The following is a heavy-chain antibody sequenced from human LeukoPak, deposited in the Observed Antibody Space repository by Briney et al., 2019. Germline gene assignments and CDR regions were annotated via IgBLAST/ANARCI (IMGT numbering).Heavy chain of an antibody. CDR3: ARDRGGGYGDYGGMDV. J-gene: IGHJ6*02. CDR2: IYYSGST. D-gene: IGHD4-17*01. CDR1: GGSISSYY. V-gene: IGHV4-59*01. Sequence: SETLSLTCTVSGGSISSYYWSWIRQPPGKGLEWIGYIYYSGSTNYNPSLNSRVTISVDTSKNQFSLNLISVTAADTAVYYCARDRGGGYGDYGGMDVWGQGTTVAVSS.